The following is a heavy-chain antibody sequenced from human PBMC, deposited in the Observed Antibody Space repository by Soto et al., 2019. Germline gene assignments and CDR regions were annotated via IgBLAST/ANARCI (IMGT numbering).Heavy chain of an antibody. CDR1: GGTFSSYA. Sequence: QVQLVQSGAEVKKPGSSVKVSCKASGGTFSSYAISWVRQAPGQGLEWMGGIXPIFGTANYAQKFQGRVTITADESTSTAYMELXSXRSEDXAVYYXAXXWXXXCSSTSCQIYGMDVWGQGTTVTVSS. CDR2: IXPIFGTA. D-gene: IGHD2-2*01. CDR3: AXXWXXXCSSTSCQIYGMDV. V-gene: IGHV1-69*01. J-gene: IGHJ6*02.